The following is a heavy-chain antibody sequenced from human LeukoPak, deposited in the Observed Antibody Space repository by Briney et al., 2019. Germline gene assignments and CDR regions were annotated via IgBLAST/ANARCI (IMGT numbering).Heavy chain of an antibody. V-gene: IGHV4-4*07. D-gene: IGHD3-3*01. CDR2: IYTSGST. Sequence: SETLSLTCTVSGGSISSYYWSWIRQPAGKGLEWIGRIYTSGSTNYNPSLKSRVTMSVDTSKNQFSLKLSSVTAADTAVYYCARAGTYYDFWSGYYVPPFGYWGQGTLATVSS. CDR1: GGSISSYY. CDR3: ARAGTYYDFWSGYYVPPFGY. J-gene: IGHJ4*02.